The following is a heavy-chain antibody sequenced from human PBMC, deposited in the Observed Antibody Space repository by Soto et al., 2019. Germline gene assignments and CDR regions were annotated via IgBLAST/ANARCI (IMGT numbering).Heavy chain of an antibody. Sequence: GGSLRLSCAASGFTFSSYAMSWVRQAPGKGLEWVSAIRGSGGSTYYADSVKGRFTISRDNSKNTLYLQMNSLRAEDTAVYYCAKSWPYDSSVYSYDGDFDYWGQGTLVTVSS. CDR2: IRGSGGST. J-gene: IGHJ4*02. V-gene: IGHV3-23*01. CDR3: AKSWPYDSSVYSYDGDFDY. CDR1: GFTFSSYA. D-gene: IGHD3-22*01.